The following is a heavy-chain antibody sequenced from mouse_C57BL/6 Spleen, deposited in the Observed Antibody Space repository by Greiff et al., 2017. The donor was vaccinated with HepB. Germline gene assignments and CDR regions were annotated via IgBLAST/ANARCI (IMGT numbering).Heavy chain of an antibody. V-gene: IGHV1-80*01. CDR1: GYAFSSYW. Sequence: VQLKQSGPELVKPGASVKISCKASGYAFSSYWMNWVKQRPGKGLEWIGQIYPGDGDTNYNGKFKGKATLTADKSSSTAYMQLSSLTSEDSAVYFCAGYYGSSYAMDYWGQGTSVTVSS. D-gene: IGHD1-1*01. CDR3: AGYYGSSYAMDY. J-gene: IGHJ4*01. CDR2: IYPGDGDT.